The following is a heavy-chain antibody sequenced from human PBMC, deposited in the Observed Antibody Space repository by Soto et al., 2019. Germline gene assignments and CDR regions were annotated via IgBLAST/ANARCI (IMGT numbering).Heavy chain of an antibody. CDR1: SGSISSSNW. Sequence: SETLSLTCAISSGSISSSNWWSWVRQPPGKGLEWIGEIYHSGSTNYNPSLKSRVTISVDNSKNQFSLKLSSVTAADTAVYYCAKTGNSGWFDYWGQGTLVTVSS. D-gene: IGHD6-19*01. J-gene: IGHJ4*02. CDR2: IYHSGST. CDR3: AKTGNSGWFDY. V-gene: IGHV4-4*02.